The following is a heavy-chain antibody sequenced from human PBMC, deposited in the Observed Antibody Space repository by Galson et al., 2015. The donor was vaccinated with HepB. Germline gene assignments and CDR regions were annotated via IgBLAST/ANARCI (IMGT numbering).Heavy chain of an antibody. V-gene: IGHV3-33*08. CDR2: IWYDGSNK. D-gene: IGHD3-10*01. CDR1: GFTFSSYG. Sequence: SLRLSCAASGFTFSSYGMHWVRQAPGKGLEWVAVIWYDGSNKYYADSVKGRFTISRDNSKNTLYLQMNSLRAEDTAVYYCAPGWFGEKHAGTGPAGPWGQGTLVTVSS. CDR3: APGWFGEKHAGTGPAGP. J-gene: IGHJ5*02.